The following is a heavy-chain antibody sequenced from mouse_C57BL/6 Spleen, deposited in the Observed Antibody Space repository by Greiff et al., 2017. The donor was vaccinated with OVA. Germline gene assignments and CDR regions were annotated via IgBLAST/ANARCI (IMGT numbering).Heavy chain of an antibody. V-gene: IGHV1-5*01. J-gene: IGHJ2*01. CDR1: GYTFTSYW. D-gene: IGHD2-4*01. CDR2: IYPGNSDT. Sequence: EVQLQQSGTVLARPGASVKMSCKTSGYTFTSYWMHWVKQRPGQGLEWIGAIYPGNSDTSYNQKFKGKAKLTAVTSASTAYMELSSLTNEDSAVYYCTRSGDYDGHYFDYWGQGTTLTVSS. CDR3: TRSGDYDGHYFDY.